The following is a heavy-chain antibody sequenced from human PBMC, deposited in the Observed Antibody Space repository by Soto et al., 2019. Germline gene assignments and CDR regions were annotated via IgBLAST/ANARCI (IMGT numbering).Heavy chain of an antibody. CDR3: AREQQLARGFDY. D-gene: IGHD6-13*01. Sequence: PGGSLRLSCAASGLTVSTNYMSWVRQAPGKGLEWVSVLYSGGSTYYADSVKGRFTISRDNSKNTLYLQMNSLGAEDTAVYYCAREQQLARGFDYWGQGTLVTVSS. J-gene: IGHJ4*02. CDR1: GLTVSTNY. V-gene: IGHV3-66*01. CDR2: LYSGGST.